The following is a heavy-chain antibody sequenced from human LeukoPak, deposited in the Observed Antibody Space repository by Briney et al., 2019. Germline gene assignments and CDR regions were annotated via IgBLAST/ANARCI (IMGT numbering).Heavy chain of an antibody. Sequence: PSETLSLTCTVSGGSISSYYWSWIRQPPGKGLEWMGYIYYSGSATYNPSLKSRVTISVDTSKNQFSLKLSSVTAADTAVYYCARGRMTTVTPNRYYYYGMDVWGQGTTVTVSS. V-gene: IGHV4-59*13. CDR1: GGSISSYY. D-gene: IGHD4-17*01. J-gene: IGHJ6*02. CDR2: IYYSGSA. CDR3: ARGRMTTVTPNRYYYYGMDV.